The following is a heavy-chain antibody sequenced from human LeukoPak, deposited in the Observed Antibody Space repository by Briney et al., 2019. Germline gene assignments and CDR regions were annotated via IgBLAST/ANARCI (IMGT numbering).Heavy chain of an antibody. CDR1: GFSFDTHG. Sequence: GGSLRLSCAASGFSFDTHGMHWVRQAPGKGLEWVAVIWNDGSKQYYADSVKGRFTISRDNSKKSLFLQMNSLRAEDTALYYCARDVFADSSGGSFDFWGQGTLVTVSS. D-gene: IGHD3-16*01. CDR2: IWNDGSKQ. CDR3: ARDVFADSSGGSFDF. J-gene: IGHJ4*02. V-gene: IGHV3-33*01.